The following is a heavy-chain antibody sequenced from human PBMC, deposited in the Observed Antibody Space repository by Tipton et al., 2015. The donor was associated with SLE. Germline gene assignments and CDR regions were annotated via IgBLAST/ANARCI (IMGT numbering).Heavy chain of an antibody. Sequence: TLSLTCTVSDGSISSTNYYWGWIRQPPGKGLEWIGSIFYTGSTYYNPSLKSRVSFSIDTSKHQFSLKLNSVTAADTAVYYCARLNRVVTQFDYWGQGTLVTVAS. V-gene: IGHV4-39*07. D-gene: IGHD2-21*02. CDR3: ARLNRVVTQFDY. CDR1: DGSISSTNYY. J-gene: IGHJ4*02. CDR2: IFYTGST.